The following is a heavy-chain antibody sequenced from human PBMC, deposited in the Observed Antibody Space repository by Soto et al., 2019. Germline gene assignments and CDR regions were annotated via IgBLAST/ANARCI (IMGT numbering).Heavy chain of an antibody. Sequence: GGSLRLSCAASGFTFSSYWMSWVRQAPGKGLEWVANIKQDGSEKYYVDSVKGRFTISRDNAKNSLYLQMNSLRAEDTAVYYCARDFEGPPSSGWFGYFAEYFQHWGQGTLVTVSS. CDR3: ARDFEGPPSSGWFGYFAEYFQH. CDR1: GFTFSSYW. V-gene: IGHV3-7*01. J-gene: IGHJ1*01. CDR2: IKQDGSEK. D-gene: IGHD6-19*01.